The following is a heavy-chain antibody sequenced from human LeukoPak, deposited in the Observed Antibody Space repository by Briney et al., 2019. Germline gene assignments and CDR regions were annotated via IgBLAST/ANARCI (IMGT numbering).Heavy chain of an antibody. CDR3: ARHSEGCIAAAGTYFDY. CDR2: ISAYNGNT. CDR1: GYTSTSYG. Sequence: ASLKVSCKASGYTSTSYGISCVRQAPGQGLEWMGWISAYNGNTNYAQKLQGRVTLTTDTSTSTAYMELRSLRSDDTAVYYCARHSEGCIAAAGTYFDYWGQGTLVTVSS. D-gene: IGHD6-13*01. J-gene: IGHJ4*02. V-gene: IGHV1-18*01.